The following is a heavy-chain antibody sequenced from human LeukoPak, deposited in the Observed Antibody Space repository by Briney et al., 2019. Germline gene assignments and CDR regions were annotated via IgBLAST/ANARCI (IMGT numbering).Heavy chain of an antibody. CDR3: AIDRAYSSGSFDY. V-gene: IGHV3-23*01. CDR1: GLTFSSYA. Sequence: GGSLRLSCAASGLTFSSYAMSWVRQAPGKGLEWVSGISSSGGSTYYADSGKGRFTISRDNSKNTLYLQMNSLRGEDTAVYYCAIDRAYSSGSFDYWGEGTLVSVSS. CDR2: ISSSGGST. D-gene: IGHD6-19*01. J-gene: IGHJ4*02.